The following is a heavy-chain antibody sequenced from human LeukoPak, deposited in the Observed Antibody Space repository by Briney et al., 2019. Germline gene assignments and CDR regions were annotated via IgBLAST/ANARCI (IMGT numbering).Heavy chain of an antibody. V-gene: IGHV3-64*01. CDR1: GFTFSNYA. J-gene: IGHJ5*02. CDR3: AKDLSFWFDL. Sequence: GGSLRLSCAASGFTFSNYAMHWVRQAPGKGLEYVSGISSNGGSTFYASSVKGRFTISRDNSKNTLYLQMNSLRAEDTAVYYCAKDLSFWFDLWGQGTLVTVSS. CDR2: ISSNGGST.